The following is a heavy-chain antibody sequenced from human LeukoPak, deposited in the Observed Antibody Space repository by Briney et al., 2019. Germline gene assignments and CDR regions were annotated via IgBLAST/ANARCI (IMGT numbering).Heavy chain of an antibody. J-gene: IGHJ4*02. D-gene: IGHD6-19*01. CDR3: ARHALYSRGWFGPFDY. CDR2: IYPGDSDT. Sequence: GESLKISCKGSGNSFTSYWIGWVRQMPGKGLEWMGIIYPGDSDTRYSPSFQGQVTISADKSISTAYLQWSSLKPSDTAMYYCARHALYSRGWFGPFDYWGQGTLVTVSS. CDR1: GNSFTSYW. V-gene: IGHV5-51*01.